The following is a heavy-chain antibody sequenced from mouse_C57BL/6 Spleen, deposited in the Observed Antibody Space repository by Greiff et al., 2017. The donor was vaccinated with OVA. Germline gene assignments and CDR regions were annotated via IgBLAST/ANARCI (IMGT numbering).Heavy chain of an antibody. CDR1: GFTFSDYG. J-gene: IGHJ4*01. CDR2: ISSGSSTI. CDR3: ARRGNYGIYYYAMDY. V-gene: IGHV5-17*01. Sequence: EVQVVESGGGLVKPGGSLKLSCAASGFTFSDYGMHWVRQAPEKGLEWVAYISSGSSTIYYADTVKGRFTISRDNAKNTLFLQMTSLRSEDTAMYYCARRGNYGIYYYAMDYWGQGTSVTVSS. D-gene: IGHD1-1*01.